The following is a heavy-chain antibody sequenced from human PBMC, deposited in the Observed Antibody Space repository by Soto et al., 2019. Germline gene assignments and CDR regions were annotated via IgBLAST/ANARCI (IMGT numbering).Heavy chain of an antibody. D-gene: IGHD3-10*01. Sequence: PSETLSLTCTVSGGSISSGGYYWSWIRQLPGKGLERIGYIYYSGSTYYNPSLKSRVTISVDTSKNQFSLKLNSVTAADTAVYYCARSPSRGFGGDYWGQGTLVTVSS. J-gene: IGHJ4*02. CDR1: GGSISSGGYY. V-gene: IGHV4-31*03. CDR3: ARSPSRGFGGDY. CDR2: IYYSGST.